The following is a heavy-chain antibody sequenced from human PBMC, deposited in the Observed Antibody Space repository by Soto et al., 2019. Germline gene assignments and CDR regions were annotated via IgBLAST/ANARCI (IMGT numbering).Heavy chain of an antibody. CDR2: ISAYNGKT. D-gene: IGHD6-6*01. Sequence: QVHLVQSGAEVKKPGASVKVSCKASGYAFSDYGISWVRQAPGQGLDWMGWISAYNGKTDYAQKFQGRVTMTTDTSTHTAYMELTSLRPDDTAVYYCARDRSSSDYWGQGTLVTVSS. CDR3: ARDRSSSDY. J-gene: IGHJ4*02. CDR1: GYAFSDYG. V-gene: IGHV1-18*01.